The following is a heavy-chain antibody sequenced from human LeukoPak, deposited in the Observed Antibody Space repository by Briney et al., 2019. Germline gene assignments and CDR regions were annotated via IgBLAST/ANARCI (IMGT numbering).Heavy chain of an antibody. J-gene: IGHJ4*02. V-gene: IGHV4-39*01. CDR1: SGSISSNNYY. Sequence: SETLSLTSSVSSGSISSNNYYWGWIRQPPGKGLEWIGYIYYSGSTYYNPSLKSRVTISVDTSKNQFSLKLSSVTAADTAVYYCARREDGRYTIDYWGQGTLVTVSS. CDR2: IYYSGST. D-gene: IGHD5-24*01. CDR3: ARREDGRYTIDY.